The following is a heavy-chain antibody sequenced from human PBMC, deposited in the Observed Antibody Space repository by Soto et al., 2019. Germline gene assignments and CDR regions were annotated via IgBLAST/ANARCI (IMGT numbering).Heavy chain of an antibody. CDR3: ARDWYGSGSYAIGY. D-gene: IGHD3-10*01. J-gene: IGHJ4*02. Sequence: GASVKVSCKASGYTFTGYYMHWLRQAPGQGLEWMGWINPNSGGTNYAQKFQGRVTMTRDTSISTAYMELSRLRSDDTAVYYCARDWYGSGSYAIGYWGQGTLVTVSS. CDR2: INPNSGGT. V-gene: IGHV1-2*02. CDR1: GYTFTGYY.